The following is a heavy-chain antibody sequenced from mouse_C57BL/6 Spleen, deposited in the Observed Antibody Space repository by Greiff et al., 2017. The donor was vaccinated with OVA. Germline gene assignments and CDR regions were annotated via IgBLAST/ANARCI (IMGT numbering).Heavy chain of an antibody. Sequence: EVQLQQSGAELVRPGASVKLSCTASGFNIKDDYMHWVKQRPEQGLEWIGWIDPENGDTEYASKLQVKATITADSSSNTAYLLISSLTSEDTAVYYCTTGGVAGFAYWGQGTLVTVSA. V-gene: IGHV14-4*01. CDR3: TTGGVAGFAY. J-gene: IGHJ3*01. CDR2: IDPENGDT. CDR1: GFNIKDDY. D-gene: IGHD1-1*01.